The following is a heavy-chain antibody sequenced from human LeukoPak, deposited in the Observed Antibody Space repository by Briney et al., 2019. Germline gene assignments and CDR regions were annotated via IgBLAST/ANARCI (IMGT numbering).Heavy chain of an antibody. V-gene: IGHV3-21*04. CDR3: VRIPNGANFPNWFDP. CDR2: ISGNGNEM. CDR1: GFIFSNNA. J-gene: IGHJ5*02. D-gene: IGHD4/OR15-4a*01. Sequence: GGSLRLSCAACGFIFSNNAMNWVRRTPGKGLEWVSSISGNGNEMNYRDSVKGRFTISRDNTRNSLYLQMDSLRVEDTAIYYCVRIPNGANFPNWFDPWGQGTLVTVSS.